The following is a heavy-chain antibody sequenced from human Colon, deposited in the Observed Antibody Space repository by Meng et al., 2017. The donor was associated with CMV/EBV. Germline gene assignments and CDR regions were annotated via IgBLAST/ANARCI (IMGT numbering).Heavy chain of an antibody. CDR1: GGSLSGYY. V-gene: IGHV3-23*01. CDR2: ISGNGASA. J-gene: IGHJ4*02. CDR3: AKGFY. Sequence: GQLQQWGAGLLRPSETLSLTCTVYGGSLSGYYWTWIRQAPGKGLEWVATISGNGASAYYADSVKGRFTISRDNSKNMVYLQMKTLRDEDTAVYYCAKGFYWGQGTLVTVSS.